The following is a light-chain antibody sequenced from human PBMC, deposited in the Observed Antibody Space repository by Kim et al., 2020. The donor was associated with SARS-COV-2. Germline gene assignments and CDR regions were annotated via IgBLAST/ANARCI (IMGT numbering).Light chain of an antibody. CDR2: DAS. V-gene: IGKV1-5*01. J-gene: IGKJ1*01. CDR3: QQYNAYWT. Sequence: LPASVGDRVTIPCRARQSINKWLVWYQQNPGTGPTPMIIDASTLESVVPSRSSGSGSETEFTLTITSLQPDDLATYYCQQYNAYWTFGQGTKVEI. CDR1: QSINKW.